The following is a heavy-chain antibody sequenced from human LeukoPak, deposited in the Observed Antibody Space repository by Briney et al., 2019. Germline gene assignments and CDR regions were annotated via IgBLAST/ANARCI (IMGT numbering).Heavy chain of an antibody. CDR3: ARVSGSGSYFEY. V-gene: IGHV3-64*01. CDR2: ISSNGFGT. Sequence: PGGSLRLSCAASGFTFSRYAMYWVRQAPGKGLEFVSGISSNGFGTYYGNSVKGRFTISRDNSKNTLYLQMGSLKPDDMAVYYCARVSGSGSYFEYWGQGILVTVSS. J-gene: IGHJ4*02. CDR1: GFTFSRYA. D-gene: IGHD3-10*01.